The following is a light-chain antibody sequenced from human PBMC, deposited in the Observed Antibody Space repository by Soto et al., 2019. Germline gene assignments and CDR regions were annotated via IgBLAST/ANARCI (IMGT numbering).Light chain of an antibody. CDR1: SSDIGGHHS. CDR3: SSYTSTSSYV. Sequence: QSALTQPASVSGSPGQSLTISCTGTSSDIGGHHSVSWYQQHRGKAPKLLIYEVSYRASGVSDRFSGSKSGNTASLTISGLQAEDEADYSCSSYTSTSSYVFGTGTKAPS. J-gene: IGLJ1*01. CDR2: EVS. V-gene: IGLV2-14*01.